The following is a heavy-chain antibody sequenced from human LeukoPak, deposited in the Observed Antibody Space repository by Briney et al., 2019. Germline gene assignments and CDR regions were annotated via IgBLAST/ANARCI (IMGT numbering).Heavy chain of an antibody. Sequence: SETLSLTCSVSVDSISSYYGSWIREPAGKGVEGIGRIYTSGSTNYNPPLKSRVTMSVDASKNQLSLKLSSLTAADTAVYYCAREDTIFGVVRDWGQGALVTLSS. CDR3: AREDTIFGVVRD. CDR1: VDSISSYY. V-gene: IGHV4-4*07. D-gene: IGHD3-3*01. J-gene: IGHJ4*02. CDR2: IYTSGST.